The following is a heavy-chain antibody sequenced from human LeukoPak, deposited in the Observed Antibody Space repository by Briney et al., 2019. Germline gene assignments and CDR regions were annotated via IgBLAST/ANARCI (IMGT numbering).Heavy chain of an antibody. CDR1: GFTFNKYG. V-gene: IGHV3-33*01. D-gene: IGHD3-22*01. J-gene: IGHJ4*02. Sequence: QPGRSLRLSCAASGFTFNKYGMHWVRQAPGKGLEWVAVIWSDGSERYYADSVKGRFTISRDNSKTTVDLQMNSLRAEDTAVYYCARDRTYSSPPDGRSHFNSWGQGTLVTVSS. CDR2: IWSDGSER. CDR3: ARDRTYSSPPDGRSHFNS.